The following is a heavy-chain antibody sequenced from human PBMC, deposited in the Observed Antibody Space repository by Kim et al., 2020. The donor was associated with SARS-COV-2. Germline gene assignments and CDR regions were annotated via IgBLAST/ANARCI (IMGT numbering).Heavy chain of an antibody. Sequence: YYADPVECRFTNARENSKNTVYLQMNSLRVEDTGVYYCARWGRAAVGGIDVWGRGTTVTVSS. V-gene: IGHV3-33*01. D-gene: IGHD6-13*01. J-gene: IGHJ6*02. CDR3: ARWGRAAVGGIDV.